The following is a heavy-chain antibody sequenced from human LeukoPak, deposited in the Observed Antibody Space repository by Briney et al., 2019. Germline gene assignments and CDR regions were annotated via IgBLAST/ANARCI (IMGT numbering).Heavy chain of an antibody. CDR3: ARWEEQPDDY. CDR1: GFTFSSNS. V-gene: IGHV3-21*01. CDR2: ISSGSSYI. D-gene: IGHD1-26*01. J-gene: IGHJ4*02. Sequence: GGSLRLSCVASGFTFSSNSMNWVSQAPGKGLEWVSSISSGSSYIYYADSVKGRFTISRDNAKNSLYLQMNSLRVEDTAVYYCARWEEQPDDYWGQGTLVTVSS.